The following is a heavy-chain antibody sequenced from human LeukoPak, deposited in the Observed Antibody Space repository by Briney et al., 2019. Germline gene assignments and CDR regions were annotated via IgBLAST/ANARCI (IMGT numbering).Heavy chain of an antibody. CDR1: GFTSSSYA. Sequence: QAGGSLRLSCVASGFTSSSYAMSWVRQAPGKGLEWVSFISGSGITTDYADSVKGRFTTSRDTSKNTVYLQMNSLRAEDTAVYYCAAGRNPNAFDIWGQGTTVTVST. CDR2: ISGSGITT. CDR3: AAGRNPNAFDI. D-gene: IGHD1-14*01. J-gene: IGHJ3*02. V-gene: IGHV3-23*01.